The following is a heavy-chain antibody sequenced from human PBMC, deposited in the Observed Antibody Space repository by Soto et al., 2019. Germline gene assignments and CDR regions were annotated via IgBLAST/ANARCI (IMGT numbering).Heavy chain of an antibody. Sequence: QVQLVQSGAEVKKPGSSVKVSCKASGGTFSSYSINWVRQAPGHGLELMGEIIPIFGTANYAQKFQGRVTITADESTSTAYMELSRLRSEDTAVYYCARDGGRHSGGIDYWGQGTLVTVSS. CDR1: GGTFSSYS. CDR3: ARDGGRHSGGIDY. D-gene: IGHD1-26*01. V-gene: IGHV1-69*01. CDR2: IIPIFGTA. J-gene: IGHJ4*02.